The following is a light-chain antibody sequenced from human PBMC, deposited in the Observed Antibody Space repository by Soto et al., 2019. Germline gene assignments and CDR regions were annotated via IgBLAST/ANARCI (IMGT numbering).Light chain of an antibody. CDR2: DTS. CDR1: QRVSGGF. CDR3: QQYGSSPIT. V-gene: IGKV3D-20*01. J-gene: IGKJ5*01. Sequence: DIVLTQSPATLSLSPGERATLYCGASQRVSGGFLAWYQQKPGLAPRLILYDTSFRATGIPDRFSGSKSGTDFTLTIRGLEPEDAAVYYCQQYGSSPITLGQGTRLEIK.